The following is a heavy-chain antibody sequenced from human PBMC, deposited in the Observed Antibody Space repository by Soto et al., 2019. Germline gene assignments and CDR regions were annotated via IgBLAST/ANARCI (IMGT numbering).Heavy chain of an antibody. CDR2: INTGSTTI. Sequence: EVKVVESGGALVQPGRSLTLSSAASGFTLTGYSMNWFRQAPGKGLEWVSYINTGSTTINYADSVKGRFTISRDNARNSLFLEMASLRVEDTAVYYCARERDGWSDPWGQGTLVTVS. CDR1: GFTLTGYS. CDR3: ARERDGWSDP. V-gene: IGHV3-48*01. J-gene: IGHJ5*02.